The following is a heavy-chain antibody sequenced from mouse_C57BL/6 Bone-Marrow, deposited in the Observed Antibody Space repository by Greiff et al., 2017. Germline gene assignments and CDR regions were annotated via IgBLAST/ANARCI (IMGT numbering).Heavy chain of an antibody. J-gene: IGHJ2*01. CDR2: ISDGGSYT. CDR3: ARENDYVYFDY. V-gene: IGHV5-4*01. CDR1: GFTFSSYA. Sequence: EVQVVESGGGLVKPGGSLKLSCAASGFTFSSYAMSWVRQTPEKRLEWVATISDGGSYTYYPDNVKGRFTISRDNAKNNLYLQMSHLKSEDTAMYYCARENDYVYFDYWGQGTTLTVSS. D-gene: IGHD2-4*01.